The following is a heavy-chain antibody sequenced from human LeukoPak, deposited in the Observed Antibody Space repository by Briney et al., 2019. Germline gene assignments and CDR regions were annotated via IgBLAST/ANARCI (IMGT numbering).Heavy chain of an antibody. Sequence: ASVKVSCKASGYTFTGCYVYWVRQAPGQGLEWMGWINPNSGETRYAQKFQGRVTMTRDTSISTAYMELSRLRSDDTAVYFCARDGVGGGDYYMDVWGKGTTVTVSS. CDR2: INPNSGET. D-gene: IGHD3-16*01. J-gene: IGHJ6*03. CDR1: GYTFTGCY. V-gene: IGHV1-2*02. CDR3: ARDGVGGGDYYMDV.